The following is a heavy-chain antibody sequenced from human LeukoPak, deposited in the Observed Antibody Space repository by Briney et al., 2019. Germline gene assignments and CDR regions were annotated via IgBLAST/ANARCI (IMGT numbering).Heavy chain of an antibody. V-gene: IGHV3-48*03. J-gene: IGHJ4*02. Sequence: QPGGSLRLSCAASGFIFSDYEMNWVRQAPGKGLEWVSFISASGNTKYYADSVKGRFTFSRDNSKKSLYLQMNSLEAEDTAVYYCARDPQNSWGLFDYWGQGTLVTVSS. CDR3: ARDPQNSWGLFDY. CDR1: GFIFSDYE. D-gene: IGHD4-23*01. CDR2: ISASGNTK.